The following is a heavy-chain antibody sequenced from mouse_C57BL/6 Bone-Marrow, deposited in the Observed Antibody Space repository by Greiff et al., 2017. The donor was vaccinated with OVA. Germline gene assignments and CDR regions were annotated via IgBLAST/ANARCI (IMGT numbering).Heavy chain of an antibody. V-gene: IGHV1-78*01. CDR3: AVYSNYAYYFDY. CDR2: IYPRDGST. CDR1: GYTFTDHT. J-gene: IGHJ2*01. D-gene: IGHD2-5*01. Sequence: QVQLQQSDAELVKPGASVKISCKVSGYTFTDHTIHWMKQRPEQGLEWIGYIYPRDGSTKYNEKFKGKATLTVDTSSSTAYMQLSSLTSEDSAVYYCAVYSNYAYYFDYWGQGTTLTVSS.